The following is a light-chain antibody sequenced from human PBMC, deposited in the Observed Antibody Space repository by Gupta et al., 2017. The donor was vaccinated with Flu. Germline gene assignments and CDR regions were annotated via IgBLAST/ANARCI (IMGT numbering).Light chain of an antibody. CDR2: EVT. CDR3: TSYKTITVL. J-gene: IGLJ2*01. CDR1: SSDIGGHNS. Sequence: QSALTQPASVSGSPGQSITISCTGTSSDIGGHNSVSWYQQHPGKAPKLMIYEVTNRPSGVSNRFSGSKSGNTAPLTISGLQPEDEADYYCTSYKTITVLFGGGTKLTVL. V-gene: IGLV2-14*01.